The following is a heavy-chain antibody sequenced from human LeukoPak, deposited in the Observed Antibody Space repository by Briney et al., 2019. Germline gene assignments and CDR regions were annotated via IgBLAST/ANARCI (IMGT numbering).Heavy chain of an antibody. Sequence: GGSLRLSCAASGFTFSDSAIHWVRQASGKGLEWVGRIRSKADTYATTYAASLKGRFTISRDDSRNRAYLQMSSLRTEDTAVYYCTREYSSGWPFDFWGQGTLVTVSS. J-gene: IGHJ4*02. CDR1: GFTFSDSA. D-gene: IGHD6-19*01. V-gene: IGHV3-73*01. CDR2: IRSKADTYAT. CDR3: TREYSSGWPFDF.